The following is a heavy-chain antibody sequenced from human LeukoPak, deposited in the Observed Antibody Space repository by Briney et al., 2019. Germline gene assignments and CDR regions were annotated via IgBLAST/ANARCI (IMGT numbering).Heavy chain of an antibody. V-gene: IGHV4-30-4*08. CDR2: IYNSGST. CDR1: GASFSTGDYY. Sequence: SETLSLTCIVSGASFSTGDYYWNWIRQHPGKGLEWIGYIYNSGSTYYNPSLKSRVTISVDTSKNQFSLKLSSVTAADTAVYYCARHVGLAYFDYWGQGTLVTVSS. J-gene: IGHJ4*02. CDR3: ARHVGLAYFDY. D-gene: IGHD3-16*01.